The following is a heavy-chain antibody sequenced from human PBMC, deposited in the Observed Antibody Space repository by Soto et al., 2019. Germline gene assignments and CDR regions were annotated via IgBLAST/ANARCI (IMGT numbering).Heavy chain of an antibody. CDR3: ARLQLGGDRMLNWFDP. D-gene: IGHD2-21*02. V-gene: IGHV1-18*01. CDR1: GYIFTKYG. CDR2: INVYNGDR. J-gene: IGHJ5*02. Sequence: QVQVVQSGPELKKPGASVKVSCKAQGYIFTKYGIGWVRQAPGHGLEGMGLINVYNGDRKVAQKFQDRVSMTTDTATDTEYMGLKSLRSGDTAVYYCARLQLGGDRMLNWFDPWGQGTLVTVSS.